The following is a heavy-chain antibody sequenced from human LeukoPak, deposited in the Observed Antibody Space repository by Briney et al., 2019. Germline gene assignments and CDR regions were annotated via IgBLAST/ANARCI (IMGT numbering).Heavy chain of an antibody. CDR1: GFTLSNYD. CDR2: ISTSSRYI. Sequence: GGSLRLSCAASGFTLSNYDMNWVRQAPGKGLEWVSSISTSSRYIYYRDSVRGRFTISRDDAKNSLYLEMNSLRAEDTAVYYCARADCSSSTCYLRRSWFDPWGQGTLVTVSS. J-gene: IGHJ5*02. V-gene: IGHV3-21*01. CDR3: ARADCSSSTCYLRRSWFDP. D-gene: IGHD2-2*01.